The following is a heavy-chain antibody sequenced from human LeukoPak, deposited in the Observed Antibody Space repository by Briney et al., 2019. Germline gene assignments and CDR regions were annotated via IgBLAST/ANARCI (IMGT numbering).Heavy chain of an antibody. CDR2: ISAHNGDT. Sequence: ASVKVSCKASGYTFSSNGIYWVRQAPGQGLEWMGWISAHNGDTNYAQKSQGRVSMTADTSTSTAYMELRSLRSDDTAVYYCAREIVAGRGYYYYYMDVWGSGTTVTVSS. V-gene: IGHV1-18*01. CDR3: AREIVAGRGYYYYYMDV. D-gene: IGHD3-22*01. CDR1: GYTFSSNG. J-gene: IGHJ6*03.